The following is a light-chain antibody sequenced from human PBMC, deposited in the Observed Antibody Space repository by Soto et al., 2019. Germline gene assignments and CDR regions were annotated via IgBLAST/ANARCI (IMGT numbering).Light chain of an antibody. J-gene: IGKJ4*01. V-gene: IGKV1-39*01. CDR2: AAS. CDR3: QQPDSSPQT. Sequence: DITMTPSPSSLSACEGDTVTISARQSQSIRNYVSWYQQKTGTAPILLIRAASTLQSGVPSRFSGSGSGTDFTLTISSLQLEDFATYFCQQPDSSPQTFGEGTKVEIK. CDR1: QSIRNY.